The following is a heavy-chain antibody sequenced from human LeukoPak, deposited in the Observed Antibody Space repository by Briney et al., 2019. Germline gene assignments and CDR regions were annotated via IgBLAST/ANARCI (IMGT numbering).Heavy chain of an antibody. CDR3: ASTKKSPTISRGYSYGKYFDL. J-gene: IGHJ2*01. Sequence: SETLSLTCTVSGGSISSSSYYWGWIRQPPGKGLEWIGSIYYSGSTYYNPSLKSRVTISVDTSKNQFSLKLSSVTAADTAVYYCASTKKSPTISRGYSYGKYFDLWGRGTLVTVSS. D-gene: IGHD5-18*01. CDR1: GGSISSSSYY. V-gene: IGHV4-39*07. CDR2: IYYSGST.